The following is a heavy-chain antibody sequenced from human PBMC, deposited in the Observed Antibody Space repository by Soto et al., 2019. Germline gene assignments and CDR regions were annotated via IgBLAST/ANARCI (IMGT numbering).Heavy chain of an antibody. J-gene: IGHJ4*02. CDR2: ISASSTYI. CDR3: ASFGRPLN. D-gene: IGHD3-16*01. V-gene: IGHV3-21*01. Sequence: GGSLRLSXAASGFTFSSYSMNWVRQAPGKGLEWVSSISASSTYIYYADSVKGRLTISRDNAKNSLYLQMNSLRAEDTAVYYCASFGRPLNWGQGTLVTVSS. CDR1: GFTFSSYS.